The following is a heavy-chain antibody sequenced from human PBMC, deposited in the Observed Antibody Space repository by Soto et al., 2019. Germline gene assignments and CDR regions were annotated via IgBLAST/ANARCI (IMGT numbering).Heavy chain of an antibody. D-gene: IGHD6-13*01. CDR2: INPNSGGT. CDR1: GYTFTGYY. J-gene: IGHJ6*03. CDR3: ARGWKGGSSSWYVPLYYYYMDV. Sequence: ASVKVSCKASGYTFTGYYMHWVRQAPGQGLEWMGWINPNSGGTNYAQKFQGWVTMTRDTSISTAYMELSRLRSDDTAVYYCARGWKGGSSSWYVPLYYYYMDVWGKGTTVTVSS. V-gene: IGHV1-2*04.